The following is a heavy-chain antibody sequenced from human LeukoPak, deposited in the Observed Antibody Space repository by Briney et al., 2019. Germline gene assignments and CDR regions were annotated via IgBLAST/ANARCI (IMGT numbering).Heavy chain of an antibody. Sequence: SETLSLTCTVSGGSISSGSYYWSWIRQPAGKGLEWIGRIYTSGSTNYNPSLKSRVTISVDTSKNQFSLKLSSVTAADTAVYYCARKHDFVAFGIWGQGTMVTVSS. CDR1: GGSISSGSYY. D-gene: IGHD2-21*01. CDR3: ARKHDFVAFGI. V-gene: IGHV4-61*02. J-gene: IGHJ3*02. CDR2: IYTSGST.